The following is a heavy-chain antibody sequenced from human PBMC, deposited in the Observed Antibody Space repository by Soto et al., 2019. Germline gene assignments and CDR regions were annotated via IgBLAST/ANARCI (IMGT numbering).Heavy chain of an antibody. J-gene: IGHJ4*02. V-gene: IGHV4-39*01. Sequence: QLQLQESGPGLVKPSETLSLICNVSGGSVGSSGHYWGWIRQAPGKGLEWIVSSYYSAGSYYNPSLKTRVTTSMDASTNQFSLTITSVTAADTAVYYCARHTSRGYSSSWFFDDWVQGTLVTVSS. CDR1: GGSVGSSGHY. CDR2: SYYSAGS. D-gene: IGHD2-2*01. CDR3: ARHTSRGYSSSWFFDD.